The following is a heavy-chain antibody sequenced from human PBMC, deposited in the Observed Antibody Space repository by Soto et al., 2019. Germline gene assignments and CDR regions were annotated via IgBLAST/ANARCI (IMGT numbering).Heavy chain of an antibody. J-gene: IGHJ4*02. CDR2: IGTYNDNT. V-gene: IGHV1-18*01. CDR3: TRAPPSSFGSVWWY. Sequence: ASVKASCKASGYTFTNYGISWVRQAPGQGLEWMGWIGTYNDNTKYGQKFQGRVTMTTDTSTGTAYMELRSLRSDDTAVYYCTRAPPSSFGSVWWYWGQGTLVTVSS. CDR1: GYTFTNYG. D-gene: IGHD6-19*01.